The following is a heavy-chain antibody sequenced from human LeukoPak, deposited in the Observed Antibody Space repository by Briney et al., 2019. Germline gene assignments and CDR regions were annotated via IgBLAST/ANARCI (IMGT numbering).Heavy chain of an antibody. CDR3: ARNGFNAFDI. CDR2: IYYSGST. J-gene: IGHJ3*02. CDR1: GGSISNYY. D-gene: IGHD2-8*01. V-gene: IGHV4-59*08. Sequence: SETLSLTCTVSGGSISNYYWSWIRQPPGKGLEWIGYIYYSGSTNYNPSLKSRVTISVDTSKNQFSLKLSSVTAADTAVYYCARNGFNAFDIWGQGTMVTVSS.